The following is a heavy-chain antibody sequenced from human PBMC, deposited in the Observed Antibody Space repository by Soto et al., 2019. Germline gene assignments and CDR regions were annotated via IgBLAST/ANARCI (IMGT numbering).Heavy chain of an antibody. Sequence: SETLSLTCAVYGGSFSGYYWSWIRQPPGKGLEWIGEINHSGSTNYNPSLKSRVTISVDTSKNQFSLKLSSVTAADTVVYYCARGYSSGWYNWFDPWGQGTLVTVSS. V-gene: IGHV4-34*01. J-gene: IGHJ5*02. CDR2: INHSGST. CDR3: ARGYSSGWYNWFDP. D-gene: IGHD6-19*01. CDR1: GGSFSGYY.